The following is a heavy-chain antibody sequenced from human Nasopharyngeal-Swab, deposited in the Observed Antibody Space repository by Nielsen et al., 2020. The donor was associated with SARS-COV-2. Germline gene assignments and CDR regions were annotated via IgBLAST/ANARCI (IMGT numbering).Heavy chain of an antibody. CDR1: GFIFDDHA. D-gene: IGHD1-1*01. V-gene: IGHV3-9*01. Sequence: SLKISCAASGFIFDDHAMHWVREPPGKGLEWVAGISWSSGSNVDSVKGRFTISRDNTKNPLYLQMSRLKTEDTALYFCARDFTGYDSKSIDYWGQGILITVSS. J-gene: IGHJ4*02. CDR3: ARDFTGYDSKSIDY. CDR2: ISWSSGS.